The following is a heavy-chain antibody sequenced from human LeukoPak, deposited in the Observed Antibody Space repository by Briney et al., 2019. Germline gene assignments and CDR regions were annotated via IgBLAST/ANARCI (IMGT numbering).Heavy chain of an antibody. D-gene: IGHD6-6*01. Sequence: ASVKLSCNASGYTFTGYYMHWIRQAPGQGLEWMGWINPSGGSTSYAQKFQGRVTMTMDMSTSTVYMELSSLRSEDTAVYYCARDRIAARSPFDYWGQGTLVTVSS. CDR2: INPSGGST. J-gene: IGHJ4*02. CDR3: ARDRIAARSPFDY. CDR1: GYTFTGYY. V-gene: IGHV1-46*01.